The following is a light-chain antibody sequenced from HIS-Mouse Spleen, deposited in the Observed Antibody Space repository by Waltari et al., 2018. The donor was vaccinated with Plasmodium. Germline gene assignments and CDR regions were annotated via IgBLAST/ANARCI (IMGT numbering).Light chain of an antibody. CDR3: YSTDSSGNHRV. CDR2: EDS. V-gene: IGLV3-10*01. J-gene: IGLJ3*02. CDR1: ALPTKY. Sequence: SYELTQPPSVSLSPGQTARSTCSGDALPTKYAYWYQQKPGQAPVLVINEDSKRPSGIPERFSGASSGTMATLTISGAQVEDEADYYCYSTDSSGNHRVFGGGTKLTVL.